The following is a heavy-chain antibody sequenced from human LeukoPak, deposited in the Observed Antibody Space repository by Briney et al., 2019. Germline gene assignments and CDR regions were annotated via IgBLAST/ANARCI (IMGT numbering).Heavy chain of an antibody. CDR3: AREHQLLFDY. V-gene: IGHV4-59*01. Sequence: PSETLSLTCSVSADSINSIYCWGWIRQPPGKGLEWIGYMYSGGTTNYSPTLKSRVTISEDMSKNQFSLKLTSVTAADTAVYYCAREHQLLFDYWGQGTLVTVSS. J-gene: IGHJ4*02. CDR1: ADSINSIYC. D-gene: IGHD2-2*01. CDR2: MYSGGTT.